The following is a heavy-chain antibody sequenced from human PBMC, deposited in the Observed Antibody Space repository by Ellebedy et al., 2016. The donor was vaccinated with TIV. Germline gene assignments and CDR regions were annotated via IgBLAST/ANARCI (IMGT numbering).Heavy chain of an antibody. CDR1: GFTFSTYA. CDR3: AKGSASDVDY. D-gene: IGHD2-21*01. CDR2: ISGSGGST. J-gene: IGHJ4*02. V-gene: IGHV3-23*01. Sequence: GGSLRLXCAASGFTFSTYAMSWVRQAPGKGLEWVSAISGSGGSTYYADSVKGRFTISRDNSKNTLYLQMNSLRAEDTAVYYCAKGSASDVDYWGQGTLVTVSS.